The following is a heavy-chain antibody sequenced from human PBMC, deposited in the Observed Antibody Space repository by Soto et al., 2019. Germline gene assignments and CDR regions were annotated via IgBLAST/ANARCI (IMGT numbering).Heavy chain of an antibody. J-gene: IGHJ1*01. Sequence: EVQLVESGGDLVQPGGSLRLSCAASGFSFSNYWMTWVRQAPGKGLEWVANIKNDGSDKYYGASVKGRFTISRDNAKNSLYLQMDSLRDEDKAVYYCARRELVSCGGDCYSKYFQYWGQGTLVTVSS. V-gene: IGHV3-7*01. CDR2: IKNDGSDK. D-gene: IGHD2-21*02. CDR1: GFSFSNYW. CDR3: ARRELVSCGGDCYSKYFQY.